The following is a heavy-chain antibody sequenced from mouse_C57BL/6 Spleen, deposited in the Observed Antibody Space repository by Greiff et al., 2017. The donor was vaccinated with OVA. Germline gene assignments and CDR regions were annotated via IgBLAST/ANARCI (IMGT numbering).Heavy chain of an antibody. Sequence: EVHLVESGGDLVKPGGSLKLSCAASGFTFSSYGMSWVRQTPDKRLEWVATISSGGSYTYYPDSVKGRFTISRDNAKNTLYLQMSSLKSEDTAMYYCARREAYYGSSYYFDYWGQGTTLTVSS. V-gene: IGHV5-6*01. D-gene: IGHD1-1*01. CDR1: GFTFSSYG. CDR2: ISSGGSYT. J-gene: IGHJ2*01. CDR3: ARREAYYGSSYYFDY.